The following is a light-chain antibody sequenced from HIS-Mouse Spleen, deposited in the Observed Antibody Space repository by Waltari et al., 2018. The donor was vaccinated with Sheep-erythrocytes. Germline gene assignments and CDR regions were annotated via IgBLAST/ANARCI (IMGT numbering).Light chain of an antibody. CDR1: SPNIGSNT. J-gene: IGLJ3*02. V-gene: IGLV1-44*01. CDR3: AAWDDSLNGPV. CDR2: SNN. Sequence: QSVLTQPPSASGTPGQRVTISCSGSSPNIGSNTVNWYQQHPGTAPNLLIYSNNQRPSGVPDRFSGSKSGTSASLAISGLQSEDEADYYCAAWDDSLNGPVFGGGTKLTVL.